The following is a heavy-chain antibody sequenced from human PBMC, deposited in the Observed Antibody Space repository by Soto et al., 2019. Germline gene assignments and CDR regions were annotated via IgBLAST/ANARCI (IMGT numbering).Heavy chain of an antibody. CDR3: ARGDIVLVPASEGNWFDP. CDR1: AYSFTTYH. CDR2: INPDAGAT. J-gene: IGHJ5*02. V-gene: IGHV1-46*01. D-gene: IGHD2-2*01. Sequence: ASVKVSCKASAYSFTTYHIHWVRQAPGQGLEWMGLINPDAGATNYAQRFQGRLRLTRDTSTSTVYMELRSLRFDDTAVYYCARGDIVLVPASEGNWFDPWGQGTLVTVSS.